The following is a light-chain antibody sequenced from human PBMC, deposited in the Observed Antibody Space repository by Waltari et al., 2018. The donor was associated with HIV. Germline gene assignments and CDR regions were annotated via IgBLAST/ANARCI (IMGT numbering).Light chain of an antibody. V-gene: IGKV4-1*01. J-gene: IGKJ2*01. CDR2: WAS. CDR1: QSLLSSSNNKNY. Sequence: DVVVTQSTDSLTVSVGETATLNCKSSQSLLSSSNNKNYLVWYQQRAGQRPKLLIYWASTRESGVPDRFSGNGSGTDFTLTISSLQAEDVAVYYCQQSYTFPFTFGQGTKVEI. CDR3: QQSYTFPFT.